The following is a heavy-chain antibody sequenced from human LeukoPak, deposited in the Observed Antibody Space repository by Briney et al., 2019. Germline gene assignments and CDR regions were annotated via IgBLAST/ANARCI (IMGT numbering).Heavy chain of an antibody. CDR1: GFTFGDYA. Sequence: GGSLRLSCTASGFTFGDYAMSWFRQAPGKGLEWVGFIRSKAYGGTTEYAASVKGRFTISRDDSKSIAYLQMNSLKTEDTAVYYCTRERELLWFGELSTSLGIQHWGQGTLVTVSP. V-gene: IGHV3-49*03. CDR2: IRSKAYGGTT. CDR3: TRERELLWFGELSTSLGIQH. D-gene: IGHD3-10*01. J-gene: IGHJ1*01.